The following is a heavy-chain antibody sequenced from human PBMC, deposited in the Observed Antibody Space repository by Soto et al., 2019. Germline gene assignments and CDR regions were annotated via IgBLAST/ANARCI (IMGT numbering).Heavy chain of an antibody. CDR2: ISSSSSTI. D-gene: IGHD6-13*01. J-gene: IGHJ1*01. V-gene: IGHV3-48*04. Sequence: GGSLRLSCAASGFTFSSYSMNWVRQAPGKGLEWVSYISSSSSTIYYADSVKGRFTISRDNAKNSLYLQMNSLRAEDTAVYYCASPIAAAGTGAEYFQLWGQGTLVTVSS. CDR1: GFTFSSYS. CDR3: ASPIAAAGTGAEYFQL.